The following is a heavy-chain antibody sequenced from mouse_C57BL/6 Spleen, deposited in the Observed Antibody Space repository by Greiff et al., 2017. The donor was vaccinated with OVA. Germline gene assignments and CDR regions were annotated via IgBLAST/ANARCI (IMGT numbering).Heavy chain of an antibody. CDR2: IDPSDSYT. CDR1: GYTFTSYW. J-gene: IGHJ4*01. D-gene: IGHD2-1*01. CDR3: ARTYGNYAMDY. Sequence: QVQLQQPGAELVMPGASVKLSCKASGYTFTSYWMHWVKQRPGQGLEWIGEIDPSDSYTNYNQKFKGKSTLTVDKSSSTAYMQLSSLTSEDSAVYYCARTYGNYAMDYWGLGTSVTVSA. V-gene: IGHV1-69*01.